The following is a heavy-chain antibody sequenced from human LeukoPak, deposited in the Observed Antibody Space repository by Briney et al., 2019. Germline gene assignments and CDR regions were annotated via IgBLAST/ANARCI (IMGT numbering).Heavy chain of an antibody. CDR2: ISGSGGSK. CDR3: VIPIAAAGQFDY. Sequence: GGSLRLSCAASGFIVSSNYMNWVRQAPGKGLEWVSAISGSGGSKYYADSVKGRFTISRDNSKNTLYLQMNSLRAEDTAVYYCVIPIAAAGQFDYWGQGTLVTVSS. CDR1: GFIVSSNY. V-gene: IGHV3-23*01. D-gene: IGHD6-13*01. J-gene: IGHJ4*02.